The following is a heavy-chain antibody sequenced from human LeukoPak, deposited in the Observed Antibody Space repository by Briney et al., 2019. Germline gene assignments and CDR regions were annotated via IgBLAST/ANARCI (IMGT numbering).Heavy chain of an antibody. CDR3: ASPGDIVVVPAALDY. V-gene: IGHV3-30-3*01. Sequence: GGSLRLSCAASGFTFSSYAMSWVRQAPGKGLEWVAVISYDGSNKYYADSVKGRFTISRDNSKNTLYLQMNSLRAEDTAVYYCASPGDIVVVPAALDYWGQGTLVTVSS. D-gene: IGHD2-2*01. CDR2: ISYDGSNK. CDR1: GFTFSSYA. J-gene: IGHJ4*02.